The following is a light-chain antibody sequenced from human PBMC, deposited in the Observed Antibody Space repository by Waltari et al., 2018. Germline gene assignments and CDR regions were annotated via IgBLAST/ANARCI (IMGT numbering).Light chain of an antibody. CDR1: SSDVGGYNY. Sequence: QCALTQPASVSGSPGQSITLPCTGTSSDVGGYNYVSWYQQTPGKAPYLMIYDVSKRPSGVSIRFAGAKSGKTASLTISGLQAEDEADYYCRSDTSSSTWVFCGGTKLTVL. CDR2: DVS. CDR3: RSDTSSSTWV. J-gene: IGLJ3*02. V-gene: IGLV2-14*01.